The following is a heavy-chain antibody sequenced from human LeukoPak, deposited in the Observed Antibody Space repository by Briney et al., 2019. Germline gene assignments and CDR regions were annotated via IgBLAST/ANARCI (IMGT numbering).Heavy chain of an antibody. CDR2: ISSDATNK. J-gene: IGHJ4*02. Sequence: GGSLRLSCAVSGFKFSIYAMHWVRQAPGKGLKWVAVISSDATNKFHADSVKGRFTISRDNSKNSLYLQMNSLRAEDTAVYYCARDGGSFLDYWGQGTLVTVSS. V-gene: IGHV3-30-3*01. D-gene: IGHD1-26*01. CDR1: GFKFSIYA. CDR3: ARDGGSFLDY.